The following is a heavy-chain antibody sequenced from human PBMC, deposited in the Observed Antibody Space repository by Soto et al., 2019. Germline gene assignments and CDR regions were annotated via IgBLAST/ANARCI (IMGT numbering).Heavy chain of an antibody. J-gene: IGHJ6*02. CDR1: GGTFSSYA. Sequence: QVQLVQSGAEVKKPGSSVKVSCKASGGTFSSYAISWVRQAPGQGLEWMGGTIPIFCTANYAQKFQGRVTINADESTSTAYMELSSLRSEDTAVYYCARDEGIAARRGYYYYYYGMDVWGQGTTVTVSS. CDR3: ARDEGIAARRGYYYYYYGMDV. CDR2: TIPIFCTA. V-gene: IGHV1-69*01. D-gene: IGHD6-6*01.